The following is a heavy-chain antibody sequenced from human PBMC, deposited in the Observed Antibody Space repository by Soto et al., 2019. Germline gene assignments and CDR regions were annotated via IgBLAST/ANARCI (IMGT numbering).Heavy chain of an antibody. V-gene: IGHV3-30*18. CDR2: ISYDGSNK. CDR1: GFTFSSYG. J-gene: IGHJ4*02. Sequence: GGSLRLSCAASGFTFSSYGMHWVRQAPGKGLEWVAVISYDGSNKYYADSVKGRFTISRDNSKNTLYLQMNSLRAEDTAVYYCAKVPRPYGPFHYWGQGTLVTVSS. D-gene: IGHD4-17*01. CDR3: AKVPRPYGPFHY.